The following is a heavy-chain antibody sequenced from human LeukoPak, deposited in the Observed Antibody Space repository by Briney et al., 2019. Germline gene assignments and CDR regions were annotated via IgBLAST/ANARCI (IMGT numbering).Heavy chain of an antibody. CDR1: GDSISSTSYY. CDR3: ARQGPAAMVIDY. D-gene: IGHD2-2*01. Sequence: SETLSLTCTVSGDSISSTSYYWGWIRQPPGKGLEWIGSIYDRTSTFYNPSLKSRVTISVDTSKNQFSLKLSSVTAADTAVYYRARQGPAAMVIDYWGQGTLVTVSS. CDR2: IYDRTST. V-gene: IGHV4-39*01. J-gene: IGHJ4*02.